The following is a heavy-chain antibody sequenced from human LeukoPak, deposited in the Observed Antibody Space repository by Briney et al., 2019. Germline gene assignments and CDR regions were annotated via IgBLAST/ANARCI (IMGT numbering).Heavy chain of an antibody. CDR3: ARDRYSSGWYGDFDC. Sequence: GGSLRLSCAASGFTFSSCWMHWVRQAPGKGLVWVSRINTDGSSTSYADSVKGRFTISRDNAKNTLYLQMNSLRAEDTAVYYCARDRYSSGWYGDFDCWGQGTLVTVSS. CDR2: INTDGSST. CDR1: GFTFSSCW. D-gene: IGHD6-19*01. J-gene: IGHJ4*02. V-gene: IGHV3-74*01.